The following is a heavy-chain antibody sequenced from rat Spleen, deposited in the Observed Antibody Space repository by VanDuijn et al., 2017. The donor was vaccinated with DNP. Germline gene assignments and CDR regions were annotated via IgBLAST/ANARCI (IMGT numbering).Heavy chain of an antibody. Sequence: QVQLKESGPGLVQPSETLSLTCTVSGFSLTTYSVSWVRPPSGKGPEWMGKMWYDGDTAYNSALKSRLSISRDTSKSQVFLKMNSVQTEDTAMYFCARSGGTTWFAYWGQGTLVTVSS. J-gene: IGHJ3*01. CDR1: GFSLTTYS. CDR2: MWYDGDT. CDR3: ARSGGTTWFAY. D-gene: IGHD1-5*01. V-gene: IGHV2-16*01.